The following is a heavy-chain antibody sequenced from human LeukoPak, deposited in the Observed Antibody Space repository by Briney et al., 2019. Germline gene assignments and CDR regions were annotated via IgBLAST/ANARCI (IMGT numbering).Heavy chain of an antibody. CDR2: ISGSGGST. CDR3: AKETASGYGDFDM. J-gene: IGHJ3*02. Sequence: PGGSLRLSCAASGFIFGDYSMSWVRQAPGKGLEWVSAISGSGGSTHYADSVKGRFTISRDNSKNTLYLQMNSLKAEDTAVYYCAKETASGYGDFDMWGQGTMVTVSS. CDR1: GFIFGDYS. D-gene: IGHD3-22*01. V-gene: IGHV3-23*01.